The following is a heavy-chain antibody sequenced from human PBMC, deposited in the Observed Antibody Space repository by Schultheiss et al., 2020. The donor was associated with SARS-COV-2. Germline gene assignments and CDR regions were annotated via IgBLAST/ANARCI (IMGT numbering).Heavy chain of an antibody. CDR3: VRGLGYCSSTSCYTVGVVDY. CDR2: IYTSGST. V-gene: IGHV4-4*07. Sequence: SQTLSLTCTVSGGSISSYYWSWIRQPAGKGLEWIGRIYTSGSTNYNPSLKSRVTMSADTSKNQFSLKLSSVTAADTAVYYCVRGLGYCSSTSCYTVGVVDYWGQGTLVTVSS. J-gene: IGHJ4*02. D-gene: IGHD2-2*02. CDR1: GGSISSYY.